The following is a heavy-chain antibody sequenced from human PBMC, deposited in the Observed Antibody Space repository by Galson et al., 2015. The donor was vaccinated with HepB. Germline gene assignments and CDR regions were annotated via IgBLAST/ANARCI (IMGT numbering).Heavy chain of an antibody. J-gene: IGHJ6*04. V-gene: IGHV3-49*03. Sequence: ALRLSCAGSGFSFGDYAMGWFRQPPVTGLEWVCLIRSKAYGGTTEYAASVRRRFTISRDDSKTIAYLQMNSLRNEDTAVYFCTRAPLYSTSPHWEMDVWGKGTTVTASS. CDR1: GFSFGDYA. CDR2: IRSKAYGGTT. CDR3: TRAPLYSTSPHWEMDV. D-gene: IGHD6-6*01.